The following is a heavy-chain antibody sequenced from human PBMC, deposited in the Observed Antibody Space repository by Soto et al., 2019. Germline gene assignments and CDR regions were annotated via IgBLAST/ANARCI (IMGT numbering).Heavy chain of an antibody. Sequence: GASVQVSCKASGYTFTDYYLDWVRQAPGQGLEWMGWMNPNSGDTSYAQKFQGRVAMTRDTSTNTAYLELSRLRSDDTAIYYCAREGFCTKGVCHHWFDPWGQGTLVTVSS. CDR2: MNPNSGDT. CDR1: GYTFTDYY. D-gene: IGHD2-8*01. J-gene: IGHJ5*02. CDR3: AREGFCTKGVCHHWFDP. V-gene: IGHV1-2*02.